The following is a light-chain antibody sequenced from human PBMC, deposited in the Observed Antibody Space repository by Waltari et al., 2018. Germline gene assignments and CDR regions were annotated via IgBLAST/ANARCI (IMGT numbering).Light chain of an antibody. CDR1: NIGSKS. CDR2: YDS. Sequence: SYVLTQPPSVSVAPGKTARITCGGNNIGSKSVHWYQQKPGQAPVVVIYYDSDRPSGFSERFSGSNSVNTATLTISRVEAGDEADYYCQVWDSSTDQSYVFGTGTKVTVL. CDR3: QVWDSSTDQSYV. J-gene: IGLJ1*01. V-gene: IGLV3-21*04.